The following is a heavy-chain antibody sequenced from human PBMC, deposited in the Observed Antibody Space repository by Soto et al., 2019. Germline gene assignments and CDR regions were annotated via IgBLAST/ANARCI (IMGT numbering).Heavy chain of an antibody. V-gene: IGHV3-74*01. D-gene: IGHD3-10*01. J-gene: IGHJ4*01. CDR3: TRDHPGPQHYFDY. CDR2: INTDGSAT. Sequence: SLRLSCAASGFTFSSDWMHCVRQAPGKGLVWVSRINTDGSATSYADSVKGRFTISRDNAKNTLYLQMNSLRAEDTAVYYCTRDHPGPQHYFDYWGQGNMVTVSS. CDR1: GFTFSSDW.